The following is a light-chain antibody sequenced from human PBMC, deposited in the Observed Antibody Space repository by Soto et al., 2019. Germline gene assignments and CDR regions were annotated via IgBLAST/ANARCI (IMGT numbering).Light chain of an antibody. V-gene: IGLV1-51*01. Sequence: QSVLTQPPSVSAAPGQKVTISCSGSSSNIGTYYVSWYQHVPGTAPKLFIYDNNERPSGIPDRFSGSKSGTSATLGITGLQTEDEADYHCGTWDSSLSAVVFGGGTKLTVL. CDR2: DNN. J-gene: IGLJ2*01. CDR3: GTWDSSLSAVV. CDR1: SSNIGTYY.